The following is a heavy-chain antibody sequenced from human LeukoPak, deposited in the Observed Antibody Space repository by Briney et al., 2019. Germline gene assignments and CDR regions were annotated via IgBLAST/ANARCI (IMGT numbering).Heavy chain of an antibody. CDR1: GFTFSTFW. D-gene: IGHD2-21*01. J-gene: IGHJ4*02. CDR3: VRVNNRNCDY. CDR2: IKQDGSAK. V-gene: IGHV3-7*01. Sequence: PGGSLRLSCAGSGFTFSTFWMTWVRRAPGKGLEWVANIKQDGSAKYYVASVQGRFTISRDNAKNSLSLQMNSLRVEDTAVYYCVRVNNRNCDYWGQGTLVTVSS.